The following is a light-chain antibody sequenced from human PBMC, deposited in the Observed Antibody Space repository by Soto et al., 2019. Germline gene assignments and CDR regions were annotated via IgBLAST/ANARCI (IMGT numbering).Light chain of an antibody. CDR1: QSVSSSF. CDR2: GVS. J-gene: IGKJ3*01. CDR3: QHYGSSPPEFT. V-gene: IGKV3-20*01. Sequence: EIVLTQSPGTLSLSPGERATLSCRASQSVSSSFLAWYQQRPGQAPRLLIFGVSYRATGIPDRFSGSGSGTDFTLTISRLEPDDFAVYYCQHYGSSPPEFTFGPGTKVDSK.